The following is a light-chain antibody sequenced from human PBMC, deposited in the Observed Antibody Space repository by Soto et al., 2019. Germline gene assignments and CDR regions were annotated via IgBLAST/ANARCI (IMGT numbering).Light chain of an antibody. CDR2: WAS. CDR1: QNLLYNSNRKNY. J-gene: IGKJ2*01. Sequence: SCWSSQNLLYNSNRKNYLAWYQQKPGQPPKLLISWASTRESGVPDRFSGSGSGTDFTLTISGVQAEDVAVYFCQQYYSIPPTFGQGTKLEI. CDR3: QQYYSIPPT. V-gene: IGKV4-1*01.